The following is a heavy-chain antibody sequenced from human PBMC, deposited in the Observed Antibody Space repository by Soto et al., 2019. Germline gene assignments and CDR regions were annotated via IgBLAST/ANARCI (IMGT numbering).Heavy chain of an antibody. V-gene: IGHV3-53*01. CDR3: VRSRWLYAIDF. CDR1: GCSVSTSH. CDR2: IYSGGAT. Sequence: GGSLRLSCAASGCSVSTSHISWVRQAPGKGLEWVSVIYSGGATHYAVSVKGRLTISRDNAKDSLSLQMNSLRAEDTAVYYCVRSRWLYAIDFWGHGILVTSP. D-gene: IGHD4-17*01. J-gene: IGHJ4*01.